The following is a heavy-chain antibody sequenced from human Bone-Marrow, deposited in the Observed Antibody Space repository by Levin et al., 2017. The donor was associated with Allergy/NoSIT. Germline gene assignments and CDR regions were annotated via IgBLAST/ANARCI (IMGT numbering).Heavy chain of an antibody. CDR2: IYWDDDK. CDR1: GFSLSTTEMG. V-gene: IGHV2-5*02. D-gene: IGHD6-6*01. Sequence: SGPTLVKPTQTLTLTCTFSGFSLSTTEMGVAWIRQAPGKALEWLALIYWDDDKRYSPALKSRLTITKDTSKNQVVLSMTNMDPVDTAAYFCAPVEYRSSAPGWYFEFWGRGTLVTDSS. CDR3: APVEYRSSAPGWYFEF. J-gene: IGHJ2*01.